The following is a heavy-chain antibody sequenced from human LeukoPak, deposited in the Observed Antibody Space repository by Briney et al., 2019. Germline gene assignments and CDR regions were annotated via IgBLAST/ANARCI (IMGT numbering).Heavy chain of an antibody. V-gene: IGHV4-4*07. J-gene: IGHJ3*02. Sequence: SETLSLTCTVSGGSISSYFWSWIRQPAGKGLEGTGRLYTSGSTNYNPSLKSRLTMSADTSKNQFSLKLSSVTAADTAVYYCACRMVRGVNLDAFDIWGQGTMVTVSS. CDR3: ACRMVRGVNLDAFDI. D-gene: IGHD3-10*01. CDR1: GGSISSYF. CDR2: LYTSGST.